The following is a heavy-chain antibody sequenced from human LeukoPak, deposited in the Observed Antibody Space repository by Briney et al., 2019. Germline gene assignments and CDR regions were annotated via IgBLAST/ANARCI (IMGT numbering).Heavy chain of an antibody. J-gene: IGHJ3*02. CDR3: ARGSAVPAAIWGAAFDI. CDR1: GYTFTSYD. D-gene: IGHD2-2*01. Sequence: GASVKVSCKASGYTFTSYDINWVRQATGQGLEWMGWMNPNSGNTGYAQKFQGGVTITRNTSISTAYMELSSLRSEDTAVYYCARGSAVPAAIWGAAFDIWGQGTMVTVSS. CDR2: MNPNSGNT. V-gene: IGHV1-8*03.